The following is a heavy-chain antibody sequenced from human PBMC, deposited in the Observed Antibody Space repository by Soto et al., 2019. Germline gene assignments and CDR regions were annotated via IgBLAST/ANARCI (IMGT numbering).Heavy chain of an antibody. D-gene: IGHD6-19*01. V-gene: IGHV3-21*01. J-gene: IGHJ4*02. CDR3: ARDLALAGNY. CDR2: ISSTSTYT. CDR1: GFTFRSYA. Sequence: GGSLRLSCAASGFTFRSYAMNWVRQTQEKGLEWVSSISSTSTYTHYADSVKGRFTISRDNANNSLFLQMNSLRAEDTAIYYCARDLALAGNYWGQGALVTVSS.